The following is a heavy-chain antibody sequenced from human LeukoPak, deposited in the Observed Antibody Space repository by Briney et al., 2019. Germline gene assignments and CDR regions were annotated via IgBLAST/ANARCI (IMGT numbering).Heavy chain of an antibody. J-gene: IGHJ4*02. CDR1: GFTFSSYE. CDR2: ISSSSSYI. CDR3: ARSGLNRFDY. Sequence: GGSLRLSCAASGFTFSSYEMNWVRQAPGKGLEWVSSISSSSSYIYYADSVKGRFTISRDNAKNSLYLQMNSLRAEDTAAYYCARSGLNRFDYWGQGTLVTVSS. D-gene: IGHD2-15*01. V-gene: IGHV3-21*04.